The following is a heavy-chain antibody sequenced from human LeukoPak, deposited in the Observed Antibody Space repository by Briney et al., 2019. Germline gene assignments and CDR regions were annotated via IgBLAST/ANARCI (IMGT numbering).Heavy chain of an antibody. J-gene: IGHJ4*02. CDR1: GGSISSSSYY. Sequence: RSSETLSLTCTVSGGSISSSSYYWSWIRQPPGKGLEWIGEINHSGSTNYNPSLKSRVTISVDTSKNQFSLKLSSVTAADTAVYYCARVAQSHYDSSGTRDYWGQGTLVTVSS. CDR2: INHSGST. CDR3: ARVAQSHYDSSGTRDY. D-gene: IGHD3-22*01. V-gene: IGHV4-39*07.